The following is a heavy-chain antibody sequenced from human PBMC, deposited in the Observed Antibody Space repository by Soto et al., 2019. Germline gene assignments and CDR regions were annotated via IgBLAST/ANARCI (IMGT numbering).Heavy chain of an antibody. CDR3: AREVSGTSFDY. Sequence: PGGALRLSCTASGFIVRDNYINWVRQAPGKGLEWVSVTYTGGYTYYADSVKGRFTISRDNSKNTLYLQMNSLRAEDTAVYYCAREVSGTSFDYWGQGTLVTVSS. J-gene: IGHJ4*02. D-gene: IGHD1-7*01. CDR1: GFIVRDNY. CDR2: TYTGGYT. V-gene: IGHV3-53*01.